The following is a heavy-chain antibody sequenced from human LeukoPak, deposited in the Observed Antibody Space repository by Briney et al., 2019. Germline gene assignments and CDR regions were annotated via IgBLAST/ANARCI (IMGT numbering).Heavy chain of an antibody. V-gene: IGHV1-69*01. Sequence: GASVKVSCKASGYTFTSYGISWVRQAPGQGLEWMGGIIPIFGTANYAQKFQGRVTITADESTSTAYMELSSLRSEDTAVYYCARGGRQHYYDSSGYYSYWGQGTLVTVSS. CDR2: IIPIFGTA. D-gene: IGHD3-22*01. J-gene: IGHJ4*02. CDR3: ARGGRQHYYDSSGYYSY. CDR1: GYTFTSYG.